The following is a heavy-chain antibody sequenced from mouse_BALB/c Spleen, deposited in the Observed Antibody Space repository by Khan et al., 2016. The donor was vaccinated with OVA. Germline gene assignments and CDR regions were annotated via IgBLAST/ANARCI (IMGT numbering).Heavy chain of an antibody. CDR3: ARFRDYYTNSSCYFDS. D-gene: IGHD1-1*01. CDR2: INTYTGEP. J-gene: IGHJ2*01. V-gene: IGHV9-1*02. CDR1: GYTFTNYG. Sequence: QIQLVQSGPELKKPGETVKISCKASGYTFTNYGMNWVKQSPGKGLKWMGWINTYTGEPTYIDDFKGRFAFSLDTSASTAYLQINNLRNEDMATYFCARFRDYYTNSSCYFDSWGQGTTLTVSS.